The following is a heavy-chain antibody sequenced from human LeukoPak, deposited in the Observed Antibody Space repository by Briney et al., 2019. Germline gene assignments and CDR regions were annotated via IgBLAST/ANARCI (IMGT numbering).Heavy chain of an antibody. D-gene: IGHD2-15*01. V-gene: IGHV1-2*02. CDR2: INPNSGGT. CDR1: GYTFTDYY. J-gene: IGHJ2*01. CDR3: SRPRDEGGLYWNFDL. Sequence: ASVKVSCKASGYTFTDYYIHWVRQAPGQGLEWVGWINPNSGGTNYAQEFQGRVTMTRDTSISTAYMELSRLRPDDTAVYYCSRPRDEGGLYWNFDLWGRGTLVTVSS.